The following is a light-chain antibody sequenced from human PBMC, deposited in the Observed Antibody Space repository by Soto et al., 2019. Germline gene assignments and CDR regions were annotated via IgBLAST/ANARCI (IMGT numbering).Light chain of an antibody. Sequence: QSVLTQPPSASGTPGKRVTISCSGSSSNIGSNTVNWYQQLPGTAPKLLIYNNNQRPSGVPDRFSGSKSGTSASLAISGLKSEDEADYYCAAWDDSLNGLVFGTGTKLTVL. CDR3: AAWDDSLNGLV. CDR1: SSNIGSNT. J-gene: IGLJ1*01. CDR2: NNN. V-gene: IGLV1-44*01.